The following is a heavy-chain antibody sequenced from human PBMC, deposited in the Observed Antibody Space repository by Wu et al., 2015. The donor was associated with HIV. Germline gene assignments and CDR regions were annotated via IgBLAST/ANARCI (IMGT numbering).Heavy chain of an antibody. CDR1: GGSFSNYY. V-gene: IGHV4-34*01. D-gene: IGHD6-13*01. CDR3: ARDSGASSWHEVIEH. Sequence: QVQLKQWGAGLLKPSETLSLTCAVYGGSFSNYYWSWIRQPPGKGLEWIGEINQSGSSNYSPSLKSRVTISIDTSKNQFSLKLTSVTAADTAVYYCARDSGASSWHEVIEHWGQGTLVTVSS. CDR2: INQSGSS. J-gene: IGHJ5*02.